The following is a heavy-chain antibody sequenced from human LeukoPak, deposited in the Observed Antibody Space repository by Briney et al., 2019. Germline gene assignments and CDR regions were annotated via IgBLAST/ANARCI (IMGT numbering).Heavy chain of an antibody. CDR3: AKDQPAPYYDFWSGYYTEYGYFDY. V-gene: IGHV3-66*03. CDR2: LYSNGDT. J-gene: IGHJ4*02. D-gene: IGHD3-3*01. Sequence: GGSLRLSCAASGFTVSSNYMTWVRQAPGKGLEWVSVLYSNGDTYYADSVKGRFTISRDNSKNTLYLQMNSLRAEDTAVYYCAKDQPAPYYDFWSGYYTEYGYFDYWGQGTLVTVSS. CDR1: GFTVSSNY.